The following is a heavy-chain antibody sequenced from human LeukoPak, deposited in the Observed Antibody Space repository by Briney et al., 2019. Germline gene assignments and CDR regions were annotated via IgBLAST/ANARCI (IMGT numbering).Heavy chain of an antibody. V-gene: IGHV1-46*01. Sequence: ASVKVSCKASGYTFTNYYMHWVRQAPGQGLEWMAILNPSDGATSYAQRFQGRVTVTRDTSTSTVYMELNSLRSEDAAVYYCARVFRIVAAGHPQYFQHWGQGTLVTVSS. CDR3: ARVFRIVAAGHPQYFQH. D-gene: IGHD6-13*01. J-gene: IGHJ1*01. CDR2: LNPSDGAT. CDR1: GYTFTNYY.